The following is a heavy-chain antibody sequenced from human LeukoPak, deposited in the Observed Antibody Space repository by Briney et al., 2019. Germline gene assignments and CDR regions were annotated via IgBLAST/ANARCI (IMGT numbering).Heavy chain of an antibody. CDR1: GYSFTSYD. V-gene: IGHV1-8*02. CDR2: MNPKSGYT. Sequence: AAVTVSLKASGYSFTSYDINWVRQPTAPGLEWMGWMNPKSGYTGNEQKFQGRITFTRNTSISTAYMELSSLRSEDSAVYYCARGRRCRSTSCHFESGDYYYYMYVWGKGATVTVSS. J-gene: IGHJ6*03. CDR3: ARGRRCRSTSCHFESGDYYYYMYV. D-gene: IGHD2-2*01.